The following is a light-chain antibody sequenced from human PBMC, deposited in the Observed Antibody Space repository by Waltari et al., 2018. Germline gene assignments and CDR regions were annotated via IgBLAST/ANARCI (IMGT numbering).Light chain of an antibody. CDR3: LLQYSGPCV. J-gene: IGLJ3*02. CDR2: DTS. CDR1: TGAVTRGHS. V-gene: IGLV7-46*01. Sequence: QAVVTQEPSLTVSPGGTVTLTCGSSTGAVTRGHSPYWFQQKPGQAPRTFIYDTSNKHSWTPARVSGSRLGGKAALTLSGAQAEDEAEYYCLLQYSGPCVFGGGTQLTVL.